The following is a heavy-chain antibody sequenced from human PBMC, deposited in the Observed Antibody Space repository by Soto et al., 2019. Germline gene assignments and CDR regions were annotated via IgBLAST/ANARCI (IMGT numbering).Heavy chain of an antibody. CDR1: GGSISSGDYY. V-gene: IGHV4-30-4*01. Sequence: QVQLQESGPGLVKPSQTLSLTCTVSGGSISSGDYYWSWIRQPPGKGLEWIGYIYYSGSTYYNPSLQSRVTISVDTSKNQFALKLSSVTAADTAVYYCARTSWDTGYSYGIDYWGQGTLVTVSS. D-gene: IGHD5-18*01. CDR2: IYYSGST. J-gene: IGHJ4*02. CDR3: ARTSWDTGYSYGIDY.